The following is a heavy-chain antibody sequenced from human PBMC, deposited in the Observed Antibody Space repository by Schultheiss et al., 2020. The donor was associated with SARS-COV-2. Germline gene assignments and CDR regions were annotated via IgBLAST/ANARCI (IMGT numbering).Heavy chain of an antibody. V-gene: IGHV4-39*07. CDR2: IYYSGST. CDR3: ARWIGPRGGP. Sequence: SQTLSLTCTVSGGSISSYYWGWIRQPPGKGLEWIGSIYYSGSTYYNPSLKSRVTISVDTSKNQFSLKLSSVTAADTAVYYCARWIGPRGGPWGQGTLVTVSS. J-gene: IGHJ5*02. CDR1: GGSISSYY. D-gene: IGHD2-2*03.